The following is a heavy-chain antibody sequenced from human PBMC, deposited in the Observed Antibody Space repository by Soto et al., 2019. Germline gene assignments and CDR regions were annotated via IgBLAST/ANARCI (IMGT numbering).Heavy chain of an antibody. CDR1: GGSFSGYY. CDR2: INHSGST. J-gene: IGHJ5*02. D-gene: IGHD3-10*01. Sequence: SETLSLTCAVYGGSFSGYYWSWIRQPPGKGLEWIGEINHSGSTNYNPSLKSRVTISVDTSKSQFSLKLSSVTAADTAVYYCARGRVTMVRGVIRWFDPWGQGTLVTVSS. CDR3: ARGRVTMVRGVIRWFDP. V-gene: IGHV4-34*01.